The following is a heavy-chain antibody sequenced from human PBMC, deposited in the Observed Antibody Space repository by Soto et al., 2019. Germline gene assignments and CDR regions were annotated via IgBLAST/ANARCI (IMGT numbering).Heavy chain of an antibody. V-gene: IGHV1-8*01. Sequence: ASVKVSCKASGSTFTRYDINWVRQATGQGLEWMGWMNPHSGNTGYAQKFQGRVTMTSNTSISTAYMELRSLSSEDTAVYYCARVSRFPEGDYYYGMDVWGQGTTVTVSS. CDR2: MNPHSGNT. CDR3: ARVSRFPEGDYYYGMDV. J-gene: IGHJ6*02. CDR1: GSTFTRYD. D-gene: IGHD3-3*01.